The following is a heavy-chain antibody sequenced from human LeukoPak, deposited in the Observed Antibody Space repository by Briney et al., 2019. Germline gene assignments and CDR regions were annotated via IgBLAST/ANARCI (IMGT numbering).Heavy chain of an antibody. CDR2: VSAYNGDT. V-gene: IGHV1-18*04. CDR1: GYSFTSYW. D-gene: IGHD6-13*01. Sequence: GESLKISCKGSGYSFTSYWIGWVRQAPGQGLEWMGWVSAYNGDTVYAQKFQGRVTMTTDTSTSTAYMELRSLRSDDSAVYYCARDNEIAAAGTSHYFDYWGQGTLVTVSS. J-gene: IGHJ4*02. CDR3: ARDNEIAAAGTSHYFDY.